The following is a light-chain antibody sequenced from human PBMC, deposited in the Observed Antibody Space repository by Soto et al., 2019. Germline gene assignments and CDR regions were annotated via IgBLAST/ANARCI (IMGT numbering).Light chain of an antibody. CDR1: QSISTW. CDR2: DAS. V-gene: IGKV1-5*01. J-gene: IGKJ5*01. Sequence: GDRVTITCRASQSISTWLAWYQQKPGKAPKLLIFDASSLEIGVPSRFSGSGSGTEFSLTISSLQPDDFATYYCQQYNSYPITFGQGTRLEMK. CDR3: QQYNSYPIT.